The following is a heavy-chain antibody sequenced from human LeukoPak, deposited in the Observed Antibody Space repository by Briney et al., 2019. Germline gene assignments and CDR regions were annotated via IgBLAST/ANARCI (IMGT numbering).Heavy chain of an antibody. D-gene: IGHD3-9*01. V-gene: IGHV3-21*01. Sequence: GGSLRLSCAASGFTFSSYSMNWVRQAPGKGLESVSSISSSSSYIYYADSVKGRFTISRDNAKNSLYLQMNSLRAEDTAFFFKQKTAYEILTGYSFDYWGQGTLVTVSS. CDR2: ISSSSSYI. CDR1: GFTFSSYS. CDR3: QKTAYEILTGYSFDY. J-gene: IGHJ4*02.